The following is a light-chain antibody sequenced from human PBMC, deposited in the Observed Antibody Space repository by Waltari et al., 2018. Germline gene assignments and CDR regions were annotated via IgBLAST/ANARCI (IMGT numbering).Light chain of an antibody. CDR1: QSVSSSY. Sequence: DIVLTPSPGTLSLSPAERAPLSCRASQSVSSSYLAWYQQKPGQAPRLLIYGASSRATGIPDRFSGSGSGTDFTLTISRLEPEDFAVYYCQQYGSSHFTFGPGTKVDIK. V-gene: IGKV3-20*01. CDR2: GAS. J-gene: IGKJ3*01. CDR3: QQYGSSHFT.